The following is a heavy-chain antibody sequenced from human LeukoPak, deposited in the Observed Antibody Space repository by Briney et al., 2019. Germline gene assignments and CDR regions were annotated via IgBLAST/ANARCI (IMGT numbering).Heavy chain of an antibody. D-gene: IGHD2-15*01. V-gene: IGHV4-39*07. CDR3: ASTWSYYFDY. Sequence: SETLSLTCTVSGGSISSSSYYWGWIRQPPGKGLEWIGEINHSGSTNYNPSLKSRVTISVDTSKNQFSLKLSSVTAADTAVYYCASTWSYYFDYWGQGTLVTVSS. CDR1: GGSISSSSYY. CDR2: INHSGST. J-gene: IGHJ4*02.